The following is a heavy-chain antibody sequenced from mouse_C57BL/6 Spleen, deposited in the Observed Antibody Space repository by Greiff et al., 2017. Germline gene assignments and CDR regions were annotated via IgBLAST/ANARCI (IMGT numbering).Heavy chain of an antibody. CDR1: GFTFSDYG. J-gene: IGHJ3*01. D-gene: IGHD2-4*01. CDR2: ISSGSSTI. CDR3: ARDDYDYDSWFAY. V-gene: IGHV5-17*01. Sequence: EVKLMESGGGLVKPGGSLKLSCAASGFTFSDYGMHWVRQAPEKGLEWVAYISSGSSTIYYADTVKGRFTISRDNAKNTLFLQMTSLRSEDTAMYYCARDDYDYDSWFAYWGQGTLVTVSA.